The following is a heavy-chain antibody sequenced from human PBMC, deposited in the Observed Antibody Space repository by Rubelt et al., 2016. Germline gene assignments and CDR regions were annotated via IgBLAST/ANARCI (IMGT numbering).Heavy chain of an antibody. V-gene: IGHV1-3*01. CDR3: AREGLAVAHDY. J-gene: IGHJ4*02. D-gene: IGHD6-19*01. Sequence: QVQLVQSGAEVKKPGASVKVSCKASGYTFTSYAMHWVRQAPGQRLEWMGWINAGNGNTKYSQKFQGRVTITRDTSASTADMELSSLRSEDTAVYYCAREGLAVAHDYWGQGTLVTVSS. CDR1: GYTFTSYA. CDR2: INAGNGNT.